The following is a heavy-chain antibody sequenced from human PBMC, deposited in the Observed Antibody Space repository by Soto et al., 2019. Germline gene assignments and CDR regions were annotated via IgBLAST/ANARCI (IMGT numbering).Heavy chain of an antibody. Sequence: PGGSLRLSCAASVFTFSDYYMSWIRQAPGKGLEYISYISSSSGSTNYADSVRGRFTISRDNAKNSLYLQMSSLRAEDTAVYYCARDRGGYDRLYYYHGMDVWGQGTTVTVSS. D-gene: IGHD5-12*01. CDR2: ISSSSGST. CDR3: ARDRGGYDRLYYYHGMDV. V-gene: IGHV3-11*06. CDR1: VFTFSDYY. J-gene: IGHJ6*02.